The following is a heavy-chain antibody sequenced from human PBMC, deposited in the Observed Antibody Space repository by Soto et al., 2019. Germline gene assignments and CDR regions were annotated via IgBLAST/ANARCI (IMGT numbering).Heavy chain of an antibody. Sequence: GGCLRLSCAASGFTFDDYAMHWVRQAPGKGLEWVSGISWNSGSIGYADSVKGRFTISRDNAKNSLYLQMNSLRAEDTALYYCAKGLYDFWSGYQTYYYYYYMDVWGKGTTVTVSS. CDR1: GFTFDDYA. CDR3: AKGLYDFWSGYQTYYYYYYMDV. V-gene: IGHV3-9*01. CDR2: ISWNSGSI. J-gene: IGHJ6*03. D-gene: IGHD3-3*01.